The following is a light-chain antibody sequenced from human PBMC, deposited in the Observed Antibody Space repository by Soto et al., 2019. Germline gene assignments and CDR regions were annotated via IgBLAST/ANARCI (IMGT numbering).Light chain of an antibody. J-gene: IGKJ2*01. CDR2: GAS. CDR1: QSVSGSY. CDR3: HHYGSSPPRT. V-gene: IGKV3-20*01. Sequence: ESVLTQSPGTLSLSPGERATLSCRASQSVSGSYLAWYQQKPGQAPRLLIYGASSRATGIPDRFSGSGSGTDFTLTISRLEPEDFAVYYCHHYGSSPPRTFGQGTQLETK.